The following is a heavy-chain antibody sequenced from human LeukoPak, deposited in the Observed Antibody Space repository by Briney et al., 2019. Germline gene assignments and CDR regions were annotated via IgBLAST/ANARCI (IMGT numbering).Heavy chain of an antibody. CDR2: IIPILGIA. CDR3: ARDPLDYYDSSGPPYYYYGMDV. V-gene: IGHV1-69*04. J-gene: IGHJ6*02. Sequence: SVKVSCKASGGTFSSYAISWVRQAPGQGLEWMGRIIPILGIANCAQKFQGRVTITADKSTSTAYMELSSLRSEDTAVYYCARDPLDYYDSSGPPYYYYGMDVWGQGTTVTVSS. CDR1: GGTFSSYA. D-gene: IGHD3-22*01.